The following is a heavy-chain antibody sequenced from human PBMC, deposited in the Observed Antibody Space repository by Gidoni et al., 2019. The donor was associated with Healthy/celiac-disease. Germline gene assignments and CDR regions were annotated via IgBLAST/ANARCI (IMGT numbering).Heavy chain of an antibody. D-gene: IGHD3-3*01. Sequence: QVQLVQSGDEVKKPGASVKVSCKASGYTFTSYGISWVRQAPGQGLEWMGWISAYNGNTNYAQKLQGRVTMTTDTSTSTAYMELRSLRSDDTAVYYCARVQTPQFLEWLFLDYWGQGTLVTVSS. CDR2: ISAYNGNT. CDR1: GYTFTSYG. CDR3: ARVQTPQFLEWLFLDY. V-gene: IGHV1-18*01. J-gene: IGHJ4*02.